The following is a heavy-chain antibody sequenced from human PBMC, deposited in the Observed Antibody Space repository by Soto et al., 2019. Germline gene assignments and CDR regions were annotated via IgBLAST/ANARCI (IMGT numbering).Heavy chain of an antibody. CDR2: IVPLPGTT. CDR3: AHGVGGKGGSSGCPDYAFDV. V-gene: IGHV1-69*19. J-gene: IGHJ3*01. Sequence: QVQLVQSGAAVRKPGSSVKVSCKASGGTFTKYAITWVRQAPRQGLEWMGGIVPLPGTTNCAQKFRGRFTISADDSTSTAYLGLSSLRTEDSAVSYCAHGVGGKGGSSGCPDYAFDVWGQGTMVIVSS. CDR1: GGTFTKYA. D-gene: IGHD3-22*01.